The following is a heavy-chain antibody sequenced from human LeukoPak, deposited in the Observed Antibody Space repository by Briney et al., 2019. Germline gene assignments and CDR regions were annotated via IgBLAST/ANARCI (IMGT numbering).Heavy chain of an antibody. V-gene: IGHV1-69*02. J-gene: IGHJ6*03. D-gene: IGHD3-3*01. CDR1: GDTFIPYT. Sequence: GASVKVSCKASGDTFIPYTFSWVRQAPGQGLEWIGRIIPSLDVANYAQKFQGRVTLSVDRDTATTYMEVTSLRSEDTAVYYCARVEKSHYDSLYYMDVWGKGTTVTVSS. CDR2: IIPSLDVA. CDR3: ARVEKSHYDSLYYMDV.